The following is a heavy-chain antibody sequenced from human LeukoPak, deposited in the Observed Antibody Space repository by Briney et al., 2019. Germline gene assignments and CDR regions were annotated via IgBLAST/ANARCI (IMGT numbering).Heavy chain of an antibody. J-gene: IGHJ4*02. CDR2: IKQDASER. V-gene: IGHV3-7*01. Sequence: GGSLRLSCAASGFTFSSYWMTWVRQAPGKGLEWVANIKQDASERYYVDSVKGRFTISRDNAKNSLYLQMNSLRAEDTAVHYCATPTAGTWHFDYWGQRTLVTVSS. CDR1: GFTFSSYW. CDR3: ATPTAGTWHFDY. D-gene: IGHD1-1*01.